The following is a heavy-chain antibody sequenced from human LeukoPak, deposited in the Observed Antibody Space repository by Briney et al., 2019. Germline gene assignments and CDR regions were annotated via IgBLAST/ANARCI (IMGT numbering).Heavy chain of an antibody. V-gene: IGHV3-7*01. CDR2: IKEDGSEE. D-gene: IGHD4-17*01. CDR3: ARAVTTALDY. J-gene: IGHJ4*02. CDR1: GFTFSSYA. Sequence: GGSLRLSCAASGFTFSSYAMNWVRQAPGKGLEWVANIKEDGSEEYYVDSVKGRFTISRDNAKNSLNLQMNSPRAEDTAVYYCARAVTTALDYWGQGTLVTVSS.